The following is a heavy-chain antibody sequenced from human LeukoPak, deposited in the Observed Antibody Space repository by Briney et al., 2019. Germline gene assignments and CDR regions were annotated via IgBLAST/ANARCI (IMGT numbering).Heavy chain of an antibody. J-gene: IGHJ4*02. Sequence: GSVKVSCKASGYTFTSYYMHWVRQAPGQGLEWMGIINPSGGSTSYAQKFQGRVTMTRDTSTSTVYMELSSLRSEDTAVYYCARETTVVTSWDYWGQGTLVTVSS. CDR1: GYTFTSYY. V-gene: IGHV1-46*01. CDR2: INPSGGST. D-gene: IGHD4-23*01. CDR3: ARETTVVTSWDY.